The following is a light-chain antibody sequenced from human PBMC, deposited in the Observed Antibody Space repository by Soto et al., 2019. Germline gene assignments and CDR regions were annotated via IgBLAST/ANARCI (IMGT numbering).Light chain of an antibody. CDR2: AAS. CDR3: QQSHSIPLT. CDR1: RSVSNY. J-gene: IGKJ1*01. Sequence: DIQMTQSPSSLSASVGDRVTITCRASRSVSNYLNWYQQKPGKAPKLLIYAASSLQSGVPSRFSGSGSGTDFTLTIRSLQPEDFSTYYCQQSHSIPLTFGQGTKVEIK. V-gene: IGKV1-39*01.